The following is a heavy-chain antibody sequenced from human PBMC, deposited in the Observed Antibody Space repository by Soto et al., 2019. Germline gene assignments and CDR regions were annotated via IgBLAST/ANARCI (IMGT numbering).Heavy chain of an antibody. CDR2: ISGSGGST. Sequence: GGSLRLSCAASGFTFSSYAMSWVRQAPGKGLEWVSAISGSGGSTYYADSVKGRFTISRDNSKNTLYLQMNSVRAEDTAVYYCAKDWSYYDFWSGYYRFYFDYWGQGTLVTVSS. D-gene: IGHD3-3*01. V-gene: IGHV3-23*01. CDR1: GFTFSSYA. CDR3: AKDWSYYDFWSGYYRFYFDY. J-gene: IGHJ4*02.